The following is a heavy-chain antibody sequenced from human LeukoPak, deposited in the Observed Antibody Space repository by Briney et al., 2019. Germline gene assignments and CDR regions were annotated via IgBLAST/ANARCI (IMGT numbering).Heavy chain of an antibody. D-gene: IGHD2-2*01. CDR3: AKDRMKWRVAAASIEY. V-gene: IGHV3-21*01. J-gene: IGHJ4*02. CDR1: GFTFSSHS. Sequence: SGGSLRLSCGASGFTFSSHSMNWVRQAPGKGLEWVASISSSSGYIFYADSVKGRFSISRDNAKNSLYLQMNRLRAEDTAVYHCAKDRMKWRVAAASIEYWGRGTLVTVSS. CDR2: ISSSSGYI.